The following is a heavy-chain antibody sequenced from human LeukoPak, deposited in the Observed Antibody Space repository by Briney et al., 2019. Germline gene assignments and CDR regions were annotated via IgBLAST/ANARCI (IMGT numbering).Heavy chain of an antibody. CDR1: GFTFSNHA. J-gene: IGHJ4*02. CDR3: GKEVERHFDLKY. V-gene: IGHV3-13*01. CDR2: IGTAGDT. Sequence: GGSLRLSCATSGFTFSNHAMHWVRQATGKGLEWVSAIGTAGDTFYPGSVKGRFTISRENAKNSLSLQINSLKAEDTAVYYCGKEVERHFDLKYWGQGTLVTVSS.